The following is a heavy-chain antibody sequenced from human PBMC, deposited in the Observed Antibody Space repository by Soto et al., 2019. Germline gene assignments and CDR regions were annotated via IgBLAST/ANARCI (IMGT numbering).Heavy chain of an antibody. D-gene: IGHD1-1*01. Sequence: KASETLSLTCTVSGGSISGYCWSWIRQPPGKGLEWIGYIYYSGSTNYNPSLKSRVTISVDPSKNQFSLKLSSVTAADTAVYYCARGERGWYFDLWGRGTLVTVSS. J-gene: IGHJ2*01. CDR3: ARGERGWYFDL. V-gene: IGHV4-59*01. CDR1: GGSISGYC. CDR2: IYYSGST.